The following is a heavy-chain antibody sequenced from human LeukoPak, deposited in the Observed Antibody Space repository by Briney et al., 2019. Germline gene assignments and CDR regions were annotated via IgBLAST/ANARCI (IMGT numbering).Heavy chain of an antibody. CDR2: ISYDGSNK. J-gene: IGHJ5*02. CDR3: ARRLQGFDP. V-gene: IGHV3-30*03. Sequence: PGGSLRLSCAASGFTFSSYGMHWVRQAPGKGLEWVAVISYDGSNKYYADSVKGRFTISRDNSKNTLYLQMNSLRAEGTAVYYCARRLQGFDPWGQGTLVTVSS. CDR1: GFTFSSYG. D-gene: IGHD4-11*01.